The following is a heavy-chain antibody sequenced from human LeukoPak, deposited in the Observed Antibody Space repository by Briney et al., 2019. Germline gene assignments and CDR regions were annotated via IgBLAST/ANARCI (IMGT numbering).Heavy chain of an antibody. V-gene: IGHV3-21*01. CDR3: ARDPRRGASYGGGGYYFDY. Sequence: GGSLRLSCAASGFTFSSYSMNWVRQAPGKGLEWVSSISSSSSYIYYADSVKGRFTISRDNAKNSLYLQMNSLRAEDTAVYYCARDPRRGASYGGGGYYFDYWGQGTLVTVSS. D-gene: IGHD4/OR15-4a*01. CDR1: GFTFSSYS. CDR2: ISSSSSYI. J-gene: IGHJ4*02.